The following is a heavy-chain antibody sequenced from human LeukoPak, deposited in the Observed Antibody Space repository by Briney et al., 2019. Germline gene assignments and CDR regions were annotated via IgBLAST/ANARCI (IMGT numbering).Heavy chain of an antibody. J-gene: IGHJ4*02. Sequence: GSLRLSCAASGFTFSYYSMNWVRPAPGKGLEWVSYISSSSSTIYYADSVKGRFTISRDNAKNSLYLQMNSLRAEDTAVYYCARDLYSYGYWGQGTLVTVSS. CDR1: GFTFSYYS. CDR2: ISSSSSTI. V-gene: IGHV3-48*01. D-gene: IGHD5-18*01. CDR3: ARDLYSYGY.